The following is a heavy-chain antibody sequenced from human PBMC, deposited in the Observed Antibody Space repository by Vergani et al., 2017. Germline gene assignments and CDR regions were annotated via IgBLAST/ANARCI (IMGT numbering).Heavy chain of an antibody. CDR3: ARETVVSSWDGYRFHYMDV. J-gene: IGHJ6*03. Sequence: QVQLQESGPGLVKPSQTLSLTCSVSGGAVNSGSNFWTWIRQPAGKGLEWIGRTSPDGSTNYNHSLKSRVTVSVDTSKTQISLRLMSVTAEDTAVYYCARETVVSSWDGYRFHYMDVWGKGTTVTVSS. D-gene: IGHD3-16*02. CDR1: GGAVNSGSNF. V-gene: IGHV4-61*02. CDR2: TSPDGST.